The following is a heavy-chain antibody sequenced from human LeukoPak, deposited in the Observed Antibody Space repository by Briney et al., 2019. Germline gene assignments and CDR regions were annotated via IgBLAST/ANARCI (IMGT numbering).Heavy chain of an antibody. V-gene: IGHV1-18*01. J-gene: IGHJ3*02. CDR2: ISAYNGNT. CDR1: GYTFTSYG. CDR3: ARDQDIVDTIGAFDI. Sequence: GASVKVSCKASGYTFTSYGISWVRQAPGQGVEWMGWISAYNGNTNYAQKLQGRVTMTTDTSTSTAYMELRSLRSDDTAVYYCARDQDIVDTIGAFDIWGQGTMVTVSS. D-gene: IGHD5-12*01.